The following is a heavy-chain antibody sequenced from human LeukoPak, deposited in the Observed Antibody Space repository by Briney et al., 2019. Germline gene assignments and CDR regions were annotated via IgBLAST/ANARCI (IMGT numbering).Heavy chain of an antibody. CDR2: IIPILGIA. V-gene: IGHV1-69*04. CDR3: ATGPRGYYDSSGPTGY. D-gene: IGHD3-22*01. CDR1: GGTFSSYA. J-gene: IGHJ4*02. Sequence: SVKVSCKASGGTFSSYAISWVRQAPGQGLEWMGRIIPILGIANYAQKFQGRVTMTEDTSTDTAYMELSSLRSEDTAVYYCATGPRGYYDSSGPTGYWGQGTLVTVSS.